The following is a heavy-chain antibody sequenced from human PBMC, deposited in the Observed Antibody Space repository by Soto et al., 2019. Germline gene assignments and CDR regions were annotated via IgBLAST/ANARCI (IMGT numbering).Heavy chain of an antibody. J-gene: IGHJ4*02. CDR3: AKEYSGYAY. V-gene: IGHV3-23*01. Sequence: TGGSLRLSCAASGFTFSSYAMNWVRQAPGKGLEWVSTLSASGFSTYYADSVKGRFTSSRDNSKNTLYLQMNSLRAEDTAVYYCAKEYSGYAYWGQGTLVTVSS. CDR2: LSASGFST. CDR1: GFTFSSYA. D-gene: IGHD5-12*01.